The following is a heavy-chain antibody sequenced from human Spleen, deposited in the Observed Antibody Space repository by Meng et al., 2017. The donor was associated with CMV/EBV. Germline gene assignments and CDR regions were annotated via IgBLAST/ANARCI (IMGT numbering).Heavy chain of an antibody. J-gene: IGHJ5*02. CDR1: GFTFIGYS. D-gene: IGHD1-26*01. Sequence: LCCAASGFTFIGYSMNWVRQAPGEGLEWVSSISSTSSYIYYADSVKGRFTISRDNAKNSLYLQMNSLRAEDTAVYYCARGGKTGKVAWGQGTLVTVSS. CDR2: ISSTSSYI. CDR3: ARGGKTGKVA. V-gene: IGHV3-21*01.